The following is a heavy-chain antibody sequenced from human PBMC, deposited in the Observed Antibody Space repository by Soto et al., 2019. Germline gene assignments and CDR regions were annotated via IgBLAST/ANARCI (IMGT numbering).Heavy chain of an antibody. D-gene: IGHD4-17*01. V-gene: IGHV1-18*01. CDR3: ARDRKGYYGDYVPFDY. Sequence: GASVKVSCKASGYTFTSYGISWVRQAPGQGLEWMGWISAYNGNTNYAQKLQGRVTMTTDTSTSTAYMELRSLRSDDTAVYYCARDRKGYYGDYVPFDYWGQGTLVTVSS. CDR1: GYTFTSYG. CDR2: ISAYNGNT. J-gene: IGHJ4*02.